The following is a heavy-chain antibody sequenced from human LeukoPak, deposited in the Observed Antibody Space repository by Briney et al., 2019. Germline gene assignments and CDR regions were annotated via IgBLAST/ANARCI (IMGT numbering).Heavy chain of an antibody. Sequence: GGSLRLSCAASGFTLSNAWMSWVRQAPGKGLEWVGRIKSKTDGGTTDYAAPVKGRFTISRDDSKNTLYLQMNSLKTEDTAVYYCTVGALQGAFDIWGQGTMVTVSS. V-gene: IGHV3-15*01. CDR1: GFTLSNAW. CDR2: IKSKTDGGTT. CDR3: TVGALQGAFDI. J-gene: IGHJ3*02. D-gene: IGHD1-26*01.